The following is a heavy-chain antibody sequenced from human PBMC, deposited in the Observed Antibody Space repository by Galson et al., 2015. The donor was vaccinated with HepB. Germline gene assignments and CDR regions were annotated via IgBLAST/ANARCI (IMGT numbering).Heavy chain of an antibody. CDR1: GFTFSDYG. CDR3: ARGSYYDILAGFWGGFDP. CDR2: IWYDGSDK. J-gene: IGHJ5*02. V-gene: IGHV3-33*01. Sequence: SLRLSCAASGFTFSDYGMHWVRQAPGKGLEWVAVIWYDGSDKYYADSVKGRFTISRDNSKNALYLQMNSLRAEDTAVYYCARGSYYDILAGFWGGFDPWGQGTLVTVSS. D-gene: IGHD3-9*01.